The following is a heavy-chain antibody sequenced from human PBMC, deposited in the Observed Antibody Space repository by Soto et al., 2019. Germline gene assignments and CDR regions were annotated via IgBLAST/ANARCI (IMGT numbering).Heavy chain of an antibody. CDR1: GFTFSSYS. J-gene: IGHJ5*02. CDR3: AREGSSGWSVLNWFDP. CDR2: ISSSSSTI. D-gene: IGHD6-19*01. Sequence: EVQLVESGGGLVQPGGSLRLSCAASGFTFSSYSMNWVRQAPGKGLEWVSYISSSSSTIYYADSVKGRFTISRDNAKNSLYLQMNSLRAEDTAVYYCAREGSSGWSVLNWFDPWGQGTLVTVSS. V-gene: IGHV3-48*01.